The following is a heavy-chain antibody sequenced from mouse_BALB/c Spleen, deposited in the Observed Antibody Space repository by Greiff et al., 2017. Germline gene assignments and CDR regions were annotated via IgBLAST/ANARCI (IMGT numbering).Heavy chain of an antibody. CDR1: GYAFSRYW. CDR2: IYPGDGDT. J-gene: IGHJ3*01. CDR3: ANTYGSSAWFAY. D-gene: IGHD1-1*01. Sequence: QVQLQQSGAELVRPGSSVKISCKASGYAFSRYWMNWVTQRPGPGLEWIGQIYPGDGDTKYNGKFKGKATLTADKSSSTAYMQLSSLTAEDSAVYFCANTYGSSAWFAYWGQGTLVTVSA. V-gene: IGHV1-80*01.